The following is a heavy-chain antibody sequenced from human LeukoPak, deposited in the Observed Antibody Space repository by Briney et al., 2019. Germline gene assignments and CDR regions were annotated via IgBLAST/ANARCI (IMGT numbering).Heavy chain of an antibody. CDR3: ARDLRCGHRLCGFDY. CDR2: INPNSGDT. J-gene: IGHJ4*02. Sequence: ASVKVSCKASGYTFTGYYMHWVRQAPGRGLEWMGWINPNSGDTNYAQKFQGRVTMTRDTSISTAYMDLSRLRSDDTAVYYCARDLRCGHRLCGFDYWGQGTLVTVSS. D-gene: IGHD3-10*02. V-gene: IGHV1-2*02. CDR1: GYTFTGYY.